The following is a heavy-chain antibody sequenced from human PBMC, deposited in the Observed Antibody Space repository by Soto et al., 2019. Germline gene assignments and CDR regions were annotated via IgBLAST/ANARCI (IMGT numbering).Heavy chain of an antibody. V-gene: IGHV3-23*01. CDR2: ISGSGGST. D-gene: IGHD3-3*02. J-gene: IGHJ6*03. CDR3: AIHVWSGPSRQYYYYMDV. Sequence: GGSLRLSCAASGFTFSSYAMSWVRQAPGKGLEWVSAISGSGGSTYYADSVKGRFTISRDNSKNTLYLQMNSLRAEDTAVYYCAIHVWSGPSRQYYYYMDVWGKGTTVTVSS. CDR1: GFTFSSYA.